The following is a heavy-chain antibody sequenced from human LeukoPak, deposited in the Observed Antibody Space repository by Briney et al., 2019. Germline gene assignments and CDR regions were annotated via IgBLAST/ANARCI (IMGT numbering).Heavy chain of an antibody. J-gene: IGHJ4*02. CDR1: GFVVSNNY. CDR2: IYSDGDT. V-gene: IGHV3-66*02. CDR3: AILPGY. Sequence: GGSLRLSCVASGFVVSNNYMSWVRQAPGKGLKWVSVIYSDGDTHYADSVKGRFIISRENSKNTLYLQMNSLRLDDTGVYYCAILPGYWGQGTLVTVSS.